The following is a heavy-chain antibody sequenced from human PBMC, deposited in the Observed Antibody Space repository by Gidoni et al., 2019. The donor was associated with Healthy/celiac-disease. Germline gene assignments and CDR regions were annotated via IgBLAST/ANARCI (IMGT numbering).Heavy chain of an antibody. Sequence: EVQLVESGGGLVQPGGYLRLSCAATGFTFSSYEMNWVRQAPGKGLDWVSYISSSGSTIYYADSVKGRFTISRDNAKNSLYLQMNSLRAEDTAVYYCARGAPYGSGSYYGAYWGQGTLVTVSS. CDR3: ARGAPYGSGSYYGAY. D-gene: IGHD3-10*01. V-gene: IGHV3-48*03. J-gene: IGHJ4*02. CDR2: ISSSGSTI. CDR1: GFTFSSYE.